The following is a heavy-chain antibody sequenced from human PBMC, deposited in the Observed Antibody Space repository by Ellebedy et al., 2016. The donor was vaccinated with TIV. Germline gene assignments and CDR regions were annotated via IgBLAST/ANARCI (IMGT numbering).Heavy chain of an antibody. D-gene: IGHD6-13*01. V-gene: IGHV3-11*01. CDR2: FSSSGSTI. CDR1: GFTFSDYY. J-gene: IGHJ6*03. CDR3: ARLPQQLAKAYYYYMDV. Sequence: GESLKISXAASGFTFSDYYMSWIRQAPGKGLEWVSYFSSSGSTIYYADSVKGRFTISRDNAKNSLYLQMNSLRAEDTAVYYCARLPQQLAKAYYYYMDVWGKGTTVTVSS.